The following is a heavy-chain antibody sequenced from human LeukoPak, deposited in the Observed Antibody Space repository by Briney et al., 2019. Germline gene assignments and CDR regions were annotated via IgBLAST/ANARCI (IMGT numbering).Heavy chain of an antibody. D-gene: IGHD6-19*01. CDR3: AATSSGWYHPIQYFQH. CDR2: IWYDGSNK. CDR1: GFTFSSYG. V-gene: IGHV3-33*01. Sequence: QPGGSLRLSCAASGFTFSSYGMPWVRQAPGKGLEWVAVIWYDGSNKYYADSVKGRFTISRDNSKNTLYLQMNSLRAEDTAVYYCAATSSGWYHPIQYFQHWGQGTLVTVSS. J-gene: IGHJ1*01.